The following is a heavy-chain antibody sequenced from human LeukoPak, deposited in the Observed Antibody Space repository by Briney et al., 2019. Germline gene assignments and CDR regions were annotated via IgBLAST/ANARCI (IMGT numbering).Heavy chain of an antibody. J-gene: IGHJ3*02. CDR1: GFTFDDYG. CDR3: ARARSSYGYGDAFDI. Sequence: PGGSLRLSCAASGFTFDDYGMSWVRQAPGKGLEWVSYISSSGSTIYYADSVKGRFTISRDNSKNTLYLQMNSLRAEDTAVYYCARARSSYGYGDAFDIWGQGTMVTVSS. V-gene: IGHV3-48*01. D-gene: IGHD5-18*01. CDR2: ISSSGSTI.